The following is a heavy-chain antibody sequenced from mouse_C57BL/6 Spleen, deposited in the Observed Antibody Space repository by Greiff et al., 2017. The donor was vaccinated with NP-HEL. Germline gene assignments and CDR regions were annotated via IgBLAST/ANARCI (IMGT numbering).Heavy chain of an antibody. CDR2: INPNNGGT. Sequence: VQLQQSGPELVKPGASVKMSCKASGYTFTDYNMHWVKQSHGKSLEWIGYINPNNGGTSYNQKFKGKATLTVNKSSSTAYMELRSLTSEDSAVYYCARGIYYGNPYSFDYWGQGTTLTVSS. CDR3: ARGIYYGNPYSFDY. D-gene: IGHD2-1*01. CDR1: GYTFTDYN. J-gene: IGHJ2*01. V-gene: IGHV1-22*01.